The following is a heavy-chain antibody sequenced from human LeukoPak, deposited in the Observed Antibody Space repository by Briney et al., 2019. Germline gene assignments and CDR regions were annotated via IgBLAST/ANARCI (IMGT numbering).Heavy chain of an antibody. Sequence: APVKVSCKASGYTFSNYDINWVRQATGQGLEWMGWMNPNSGNTGYAQKFQGRVTITRDTSMSTAYMEVSSLRSDDTAVYYCARVGGNRGDYYYYYYYMDVWGKGTTVTVSS. CDR1: GYTFSNYD. CDR3: ARVGGNRGDYYYYYYYMDV. CDR2: MNPNSGNT. V-gene: IGHV1-8*03. D-gene: IGHD1/OR15-1a*01. J-gene: IGHJ6*03.